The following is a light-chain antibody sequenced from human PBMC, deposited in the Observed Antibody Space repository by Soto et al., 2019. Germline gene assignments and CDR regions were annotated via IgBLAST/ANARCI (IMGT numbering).Light chain of an antibody. CDR1: QSIKNG. J-gene: IGKJ3*01. CDR2: KAS. CDR3: QQYNSYSQFT. V-gene: IGKV1-5*03. Sequence: DIQMTQSPSTLSASVGDRVTITCRASQSIKNGLAWYQQKPGEAPKLLIYKASTLESGVPSRFSGSGSGTEFTLTISCLQPDDVATYHCQQYNSYSQFTFGPGTKVDIK.